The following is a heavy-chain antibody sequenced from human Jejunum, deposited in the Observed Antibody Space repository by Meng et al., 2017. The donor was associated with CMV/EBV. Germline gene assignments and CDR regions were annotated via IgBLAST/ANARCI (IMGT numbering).Heavy chain of an antibody. V-gene: IGHV4-59*01. D-gene: IGHD3-3*01. J-gene: IGHJ4*02. CDR1: GGSISSYY. Sequence: VSGGSISSYYWSWVRQSPGKGLEWLGYIHYSESTKYNPSLESRVTMSLDRSRNQFSLRLSSVTAADTAVYFCVRGVSPTEWPLEKWGQGTLVTISS. CDR3: VRGVSPTEWPLEK. CDR2: IHYSEST.